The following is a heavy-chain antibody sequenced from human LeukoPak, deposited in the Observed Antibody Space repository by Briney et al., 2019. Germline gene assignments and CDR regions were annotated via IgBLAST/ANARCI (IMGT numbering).Heavy chain of an antibody. Sequence: KTGGSLRLSCAASGFPFSSYAMSWVRQAPGKGLEWVSTISSSSSYIYYADSVKGRFTISRDNAKNSLYLQMNSLRAEDTAVYYCARDQAYGGSSDYWGQGTLVTVSS. CDR1: GFPFSSYA. CDR3: ARDQAYGGSSDY. J-gene: IGHJ4*02. V-gene: IGHV3-21*01. D-gene: IGHD4-23*01. CDR2: ISSSSSYI.